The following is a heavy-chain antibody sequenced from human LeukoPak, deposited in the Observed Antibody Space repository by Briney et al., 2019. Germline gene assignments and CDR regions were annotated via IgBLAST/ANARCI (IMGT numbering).Heavy chain of an antibody. J-gene: IGHJ5*02. CDR3: ARAALAVDGYNLGT. CDR2: INSDGSST. Sequence: WGSLRLTCAASGFTFSSYWMHWVRQAPGKGLVWVSRINSDGSSTNYADSEKGRFTISRDNAKNPVYLQMNSLRVEDTAVYYCARAALAVDGYNLGTWGQGTLVTVSS. CDR1: GFTFSSYW. V-gene: IGHV3-74*01. D-gene: IGHD5-24*01.